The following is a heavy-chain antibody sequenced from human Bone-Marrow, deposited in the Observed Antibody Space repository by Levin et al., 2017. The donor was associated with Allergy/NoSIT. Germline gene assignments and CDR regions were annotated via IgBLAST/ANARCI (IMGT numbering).Heavy chain of an antibody. J-gene: IGHJ3*02. CDR3: AGSVAASFDAFDM. V-gene: IGHV4-61*02. CDR2: IYTNGNS. Sequence: SQTLSLTCAVSGGSITSGVYYWGWVRQAAGKGLEWIGRIYTNGNSYYNPAFKSRATISLDTSKSQFSLELTSVTAADTAVYYCAGSVAASFDAFDMWGPGTKVTVS. D-gene: IGHD6-13*01. CDR1: GGSITSGVYY.